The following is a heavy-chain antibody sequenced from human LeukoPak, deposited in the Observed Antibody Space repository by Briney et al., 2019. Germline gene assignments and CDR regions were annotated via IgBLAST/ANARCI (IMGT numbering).Heavy chain of an antibody. CDR1: GFTFTSSA. CDR2: IVVGSGNT. D-gene: IGHD5-24*01. CDR3: ARDNSVRDEAWWFNP. J-gene: IGHJ5*02. Sequence: WASVKVSCTASGFTFTSSAMRWVRQARGQRLEWIGWIVVGSGNTNYAQKFQERVTITRDMSTSTAYMELSSLRSEDTAVYYCARDNSVRDEAWWFNPWGQGTLVTVSS. V-gene: IGHV1-58*02.